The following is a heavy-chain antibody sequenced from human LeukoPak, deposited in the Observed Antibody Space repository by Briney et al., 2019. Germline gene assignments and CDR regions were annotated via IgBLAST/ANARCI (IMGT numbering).Heavy chain of an antibody. V-gene: IGHV3-7*01. CDR2: IKQDGSEK. CDR1: GFTFSSYR. D-gene: IGHD6-13*01. Sequence: PGGSLRLSCAASGFTFSSYRMSWVRQAPGKGLEWVANIKQDGSEKYYVDSVKGRFTISRDNAKNSLYLQMNSLRAEDTAVYYCAREKYSSTWYYFDYWGQGTLVTVSS. J-gene: IGHJ4*02. CDR3: AREKYSSTWYYFDY.